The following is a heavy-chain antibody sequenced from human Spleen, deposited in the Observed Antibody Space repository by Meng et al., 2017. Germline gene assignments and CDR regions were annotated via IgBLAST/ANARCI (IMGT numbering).Heavy chain of an antibody. Sequence: QVQLQQWGAGLLKPSETLSLSCAVYGGSFSDHYWSWIRQPPGKGLEWVGGINHSGSTNYNPSLESRATISVDTSQNNLSLKLSSVTAADSAVYYCARGPTTMAHDFDYWGQGTLVTVSS. J-gene: IGHJ4*02. D-gene: IGHD4-11*01. V-gene: IGHV4-34*01. CDR3: ARGPTTMAHDFDY. CDR1: GGSFSDHY. CDR2: INHSGST.